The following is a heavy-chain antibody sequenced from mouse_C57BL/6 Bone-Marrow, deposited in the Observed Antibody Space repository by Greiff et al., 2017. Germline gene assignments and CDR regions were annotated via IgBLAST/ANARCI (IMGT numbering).Heavy chain of an antibody. CDR2: IYPGSGST. CDR1: GYTFTSYW. D-gene: IGHD1-1*01. V-gene: IGHV1-55*01. Sequence: VQLQQPGAELVKPGASVKMSCKASGYTFTSYWITWVKQRPGQGLEWIGDIYPGSGSTNYNEKFKSKATLTVDPSSSTAYMQLSSLTSEDSAVYYCARGGVTVVEGNYAMDYWGQGTSVTVSS. J-gene: IGHJ4*01. CDR3: ARGGVTVVEGNYAMDY.